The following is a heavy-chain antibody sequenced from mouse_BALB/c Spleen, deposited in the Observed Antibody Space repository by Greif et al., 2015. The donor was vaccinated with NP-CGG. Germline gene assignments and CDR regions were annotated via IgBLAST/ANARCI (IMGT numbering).Heavy chain of an antibody. V-gene: IGHV1-54*01. Sequence: VQLQESGAELVRPGTSVKVSCKASGYAFTNYLIEWVKQRPGQGLEWIGVIDPGSGGTNYNEKFKGKATLTADKSSSTAYMQLSSLTSDDSAVYFCARGGGNYAMDYWGQGTSVTVSS. CDR1: GYAFTNYL. D-gene: IGHD1-1*02. J-gene: IGHJ4*01. CDR2: IDPGSGGT. CDR3: ARGGGNYAMDY.